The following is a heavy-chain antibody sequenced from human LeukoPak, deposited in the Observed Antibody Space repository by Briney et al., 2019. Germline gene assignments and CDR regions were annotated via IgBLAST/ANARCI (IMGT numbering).Heavy chain of an antibody. CDR3: ARVHLAAPGRGYYYYMDV. Sequence: ASVKVSCKASGYTFTSYGISWVRQAPGQGLEWMGWISAYNGNTNYAQKFQGRVTITADESTSTAYMELSSLRSEDTAVYYCARVHLAAPGRGYYYYMDVWGKGTTVTVSS. J-gene: IGHJ6*03. CDR2: ISAYNGNT. V-gene: IGHV1-18*01. CDR1: GYTFTSYG. D-gene: IGHD2-15*01.